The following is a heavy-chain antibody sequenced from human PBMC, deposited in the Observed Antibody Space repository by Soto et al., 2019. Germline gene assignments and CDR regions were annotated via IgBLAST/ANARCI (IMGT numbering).Heavy chain of an antibody. CDR1: GGTFSSYA. CDR2: IIPIFGTA. D-gene: IGHD2-15*01. CDR3: ATTQVRGTRETPHYYCDY. J-gene: IGHJ4*02. Sequence: SVKVSCKASGGTFSSYAISWVRQAPGQGLEWMGGIIPIFGTANYAQKFQGRVTITADKSTSTAYMELISLRSEDTAVYYCATTQVRGTRETPHYYCDYCGQVPLVAACS. V-gene: IGHV1-69*06.